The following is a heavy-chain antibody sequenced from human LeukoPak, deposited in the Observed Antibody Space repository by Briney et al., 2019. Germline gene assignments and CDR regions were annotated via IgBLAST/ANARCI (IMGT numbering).Heavy chain of an antibody. CDR1: GFTFDDYA. D-gene: IGHD4-11*01. CDR3: AQDDYSNPGGWFDP. J-gene: IGHJ5*02. V-gene: IGHV3-9*01. Sequence: GGSLRLSCAASGFTFDDYAMHWVRQAPGKGLEWVSGISWNSGSIGYADSVKGRFTISRDNAKNSLYLQMNSLRAEDTALYYCAQDDYSNPGGWFDPWGQGTLVTVSS. CDR2: ISWNSGSI.